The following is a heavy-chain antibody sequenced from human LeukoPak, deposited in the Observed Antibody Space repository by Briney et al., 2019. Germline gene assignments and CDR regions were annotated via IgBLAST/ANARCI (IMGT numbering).Heavy chain of an antibody. CDR1: GGTFSSYA. CDR3: ARDVTTVTTYPNYYYYGMDV. J-gene: IGHJ6*02. CDR2: IIPILGIA. D-gene: IGHD4-11*01. Sequence: SVTVSCKASGGTFSSYAISWVRQAPGQGLEWMGRIIPILGIANYAQKFQGRVTITADKSTSTAYMELSSLRSEDTAVYYCARDVTTVTTYPNYYYYGMDVWGQGTTVTVSS. V-gene: IGHV1-69*04.